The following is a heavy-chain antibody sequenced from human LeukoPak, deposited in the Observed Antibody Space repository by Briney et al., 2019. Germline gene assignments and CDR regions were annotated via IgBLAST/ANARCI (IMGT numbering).Heavy chain of an antibody. CDR1: GFTFSSYG. J-gene: IGHJ3*02. Sequence: PGGSLRLSCAASGFTFSSYGMSWVRQAPGKGPEWVSSISGSGGTTYYADSVKGRFTISRDNSKNTPYLQMNSLRADDTAVYSCAKDPPTVMANAFHIWGQGTMVTVS. CDR3: AKDPPTVMANAFHI. V-gene: IGHV3-23*01. CDR2: ISGSGGTT. D-gene: IGHD5-18*01.